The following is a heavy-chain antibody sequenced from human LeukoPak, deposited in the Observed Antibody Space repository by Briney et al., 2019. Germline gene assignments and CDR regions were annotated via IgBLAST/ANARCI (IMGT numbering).Heavy chain of an antibody. V-gene: IGHV4-34*01. CDR1: GVSFSGYY. CDR3: ARRGVVVAGIERVDAFDI. D-gene: IGHD6-19*01. J-gene: IGHJ3*02. Sequence: SETLSLTCAVYGVSFSGYYWSWIRQPPGKGLEWIGEINHSGSTNYNPSLKSRVTISLDTSKKQFSLKLSSVTAADTAVYYCARRGVVVAGIERVDAFDIGGLGTMVTVSS. CDR2: INHSGST.